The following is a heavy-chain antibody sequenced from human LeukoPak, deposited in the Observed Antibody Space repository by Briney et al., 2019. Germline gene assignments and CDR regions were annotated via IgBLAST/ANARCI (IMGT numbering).Heavy chain of an antibody. CDR2: ISSSSSYI. J-gene: IGHJ6*02. CDR1: GFTFSSYS. D-gene: IGHD6-19*01. V-gene: IGHV3-21*01. CDR3: AREGAVAGIPHRVPVDV. Sequence: GGSLRLSCAASGFTFSSYSMNWVRQAPGKGLEWVSSISSSSSYIYYADSVKGRFTISRDNAKNSLYLQMNSLRAEDTAVYYCAREGAVAGIPHRVPVDVWGQGTTVTVSS.